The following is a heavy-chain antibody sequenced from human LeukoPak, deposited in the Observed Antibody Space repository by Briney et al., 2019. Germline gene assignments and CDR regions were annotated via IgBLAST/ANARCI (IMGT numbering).Heavy chain of an antibody. J-gene: IGHJ4*02. V-gene: IGHV3-21*01. CDR3: AKDQYSSSRNLDY. CDR2: ISSSSSYI. Sequence: GGSLRLSCAASGFTFSSYSMNWVRQAPGKGLEWVSSISSSSSYIYYADSVKGRFTISRDNAKNSLYLQMSSLRAEDTAVYYCAKDQYSSSRNLDYWGQGTLVTVSS. D-gene: IGHD6-13*01. CDR1: GFTFSSYS.